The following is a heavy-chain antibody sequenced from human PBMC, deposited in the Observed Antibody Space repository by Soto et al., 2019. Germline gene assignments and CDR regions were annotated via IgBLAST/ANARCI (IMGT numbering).Heavy chain of an antibody. CDR1: FTFSSYD. V-gene: IGHV3-48*03. D-gene: IGHD2-15*01. CDR3: AREARGGGYFDY. Sequence: FTFSSYDMNWVRQAPGKGLEWVSYISRSTNVIYNTDSVKGRITISRDNAKNSLYLQMNSLRAEDTAVYYCAREARGGGYFDYWGPGTPVTVSS. CDR2: ISRSTNVI. J-gene: IGHJ4*02.